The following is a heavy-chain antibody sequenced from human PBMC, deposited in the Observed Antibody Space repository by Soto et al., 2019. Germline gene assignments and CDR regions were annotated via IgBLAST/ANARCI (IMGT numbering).Heavy chain of an antibody. CDR1: GGSISSSSYY. J-gene: IGHJ4*02. V-gene: IGHV4-39*01. Sequence: QLQLQESGPGLVKPSETLSLTCTVSGGSISSSSYYWGWIRQPPGKGLEWIGSIYYSGNTYYNPHLTRPVTISVDTSKNQSALKLSSVTAADTAVYYCARHVRAYSNYDYWGQGTLVTVSS. CDR3: ARHVRAYSNYDY. D-gene: IGHD4-4*01. CDR2: IYYSGNT.